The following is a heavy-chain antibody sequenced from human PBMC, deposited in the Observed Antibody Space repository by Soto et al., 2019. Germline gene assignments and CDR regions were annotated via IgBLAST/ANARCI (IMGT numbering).Heavy chain of an antibody. V-gene: IGHV4-4*02. CDR3: ARVLRGWFDP. CDR1: GGSITSANW. CDR2: ISHSGIT. J-gene: IGHJ5*02. Sequence: GTLSLTCAVSGGSITSANWWTWVRQPPGGGLEWIGEISHSGITNYKASLKSRVTMSVDKTKNDVSLKLTSVTAADTAVYYCARVLRGWFDPWGQGTPVTVSS.